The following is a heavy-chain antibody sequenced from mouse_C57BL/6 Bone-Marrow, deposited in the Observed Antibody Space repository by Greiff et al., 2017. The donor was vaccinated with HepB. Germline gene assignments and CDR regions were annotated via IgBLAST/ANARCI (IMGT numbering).Heavy chain of an antibody. CDR3: AREAIYTGY. D-gene: IGHD1-3*01. CDR2: ISDGGSYT. J-gene: IGHJ2*01. Sequence: EVQLVESGGGLVKPGGSLKLSCAASGFTFSSYAMSWVRQTPEKRLEWVATISDGGSYTYYPDNVKGRFPISRDNAKNNLYLQMSHLKSEDTAMYYCAREAIYTGYWGQGTTLTVSS. V-gene: IGHV5-4*01. CDR1: GFTFSSYA.